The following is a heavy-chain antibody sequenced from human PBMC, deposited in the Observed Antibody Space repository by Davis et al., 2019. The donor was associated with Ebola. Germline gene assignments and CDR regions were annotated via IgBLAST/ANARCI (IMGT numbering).Heavy chain of an antibody. CDR2: IYYSGST. D-gene: IGHD3-22*01. Sequence: PSETLSLTCTVSGGSISSYYWSWIRQPPGKGLEWIGYIYYSGSTNYSPSLKSRVTIAVDTSKNQFSLKLSSVTAADTAVYYCASPSKLWDSSGYYEFDYWGQGTLVTVSS. J-gene: IGHJ4*02. CDR3: ASPSKLWDSSGYYEFDY. V-gene: IGHV4-59*01. CDR1: GGSISSYY.